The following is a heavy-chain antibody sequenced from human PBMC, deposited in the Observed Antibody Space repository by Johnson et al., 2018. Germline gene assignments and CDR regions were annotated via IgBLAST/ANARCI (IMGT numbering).Heavy chain of an antibody. V-gene: IGHV3-30*18. J-gene: IGHJ6*02. CDR3: AKDIEWEPDYYYYYGMDG. CDR2: ISYDGSNK. Sequence: KGLEWVAVISYDGSNKYYADSVKGRFTISRDNSKNTLYLQMNSLRAEDTAVYYCAKDIEWEPDYYYYYGMDGWGQVTTVPVSS. D-gene: IGHD1-26*01.